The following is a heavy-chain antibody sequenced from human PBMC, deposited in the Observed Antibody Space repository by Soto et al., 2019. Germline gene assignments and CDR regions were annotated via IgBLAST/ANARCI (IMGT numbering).Heavy chain of an antibody. Sequence: GESLKISCKGSGYSFTSYLIGWVRQKHGKGLEWMGIIYPGDSDTRYSPSFQGQVTISADKSISTAYLQWSSLKASDTAMYYCARPSSSSSYDYYYYGMDVWGQGTTVTVSS. CDR1: GYSFTSYL. CDR2: IYPGDSDT. CDR3: ARPSSSSSYDYYYYGMDV. D-gene: IGHD6-6*01. J-gene: IGHJ6*02. V-gene: IGHV5-51*01.